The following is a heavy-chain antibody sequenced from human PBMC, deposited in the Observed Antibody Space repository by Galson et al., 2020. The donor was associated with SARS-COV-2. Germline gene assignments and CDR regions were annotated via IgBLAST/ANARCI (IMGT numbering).Heavy chain of an antibody. CDR2: ISSSGSTI. D-gene: IGHD4-17*01. V-gene: IGHV3-48*03. Sequence: GGSLRLSCAASGFTFSSYEMNWVRQAPGKGLEWVSSISSSGSTIYYADSVKGRFTISRDNAKNSLYLQMNSLRAEDTAVYYCARPGVNYGDYLGAFDIWGQGTMVTVSS. CDR1: GFTFSSYE. J-gene: IGHJ3*02. CDR3: ARPGVNYGDYLGAFDI.